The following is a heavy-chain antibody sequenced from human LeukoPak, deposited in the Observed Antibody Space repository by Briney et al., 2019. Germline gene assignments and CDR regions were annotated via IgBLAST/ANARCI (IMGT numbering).Heavy chain of an antibody. Sequence: SETLSLTCTVSGGSISSYYWSWIRQPPGKGLEWIGYIYYSGSANYNPSLKSRVTISVDTSKNQFSLKLSSVTAADTAVYYCAMYYYGSSKTFDYWGQGTLVTVSS. J-gene: IGHJ4*02. CDR3: AMYYYGSSKTFDY. CDR1: GGSISSYY. D-gene: IGHD3-10*01. CDR2: IYYSGSA. V-gene: IGHV4-59*01.